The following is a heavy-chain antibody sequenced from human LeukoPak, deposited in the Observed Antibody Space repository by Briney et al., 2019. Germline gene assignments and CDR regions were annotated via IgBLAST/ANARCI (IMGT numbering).Heavy chain of an antibody. V-gene: IGHV6-1*01. J-gene: IGHJ3*02. CDR1: GDSVSSNSAA. CDR3: AKDLGYSESRGFSDAFDI. D-gene: IGHD3-22*01. Sequence: SQTLSLTCAISGDSVSSNSAAWNWVRQSPSRGLEWLGRTYYRSKWYNDYALSVRSRITINPDTSRNQVSLQLNSVTPEDTAMYYCAKDLGYSESRGFSDAFDIWGQGTMVTVSS. CDR2: TYYRSKWYN.